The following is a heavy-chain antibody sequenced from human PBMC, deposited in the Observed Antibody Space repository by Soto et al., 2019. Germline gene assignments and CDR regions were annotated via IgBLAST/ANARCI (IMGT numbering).Heavy chain of an antibody. Sequence: PGGSLRLSCAASGFPFSSYGMHWVRQAPGKGLEWVAVISYDGSNKYYADSVKGRFTISRDNSKNTLYLQMNSLRAEDTAVYYCAKDRGGSYYPSPYWGQGTLVTVSS. V-gene: IGHV3-30*18. CDR1: GFPFSSYG. D-gene: IGHD1-26*01. CDR2: ISYDGSNK. CDR3: AKDRGGSYYPSPY. J-gene: IGHJ4*02.